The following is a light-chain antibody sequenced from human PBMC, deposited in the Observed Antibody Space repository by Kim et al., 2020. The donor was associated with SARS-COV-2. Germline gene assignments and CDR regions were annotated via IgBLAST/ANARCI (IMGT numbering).Light chain of an antibody. V-gene: IGLV2-14*03. CDR2: DVN. Sequence: GQSITISCTGTSRDVGDSNYVSWYQHHPGQAPKLIIYDVNKRPSGFSIRFSGSKSGTTASLTISGLQAEDEADYYCNSYTSTSTYVFGTGTKVTVL. J-gene: IGLJ1*01. CDR1: SRDVGDSNY. CDR3: NSYTSTSTYV.